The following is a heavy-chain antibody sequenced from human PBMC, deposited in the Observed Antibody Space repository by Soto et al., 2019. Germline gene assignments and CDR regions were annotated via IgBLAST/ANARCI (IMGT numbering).Heavy chain of an antibody. V-gene: IGHV3-30*18. CDR1: GFTFSSYG. D-gene: IGHD6-6*01. J-gene: IGHJ4*02. CDR2: ISYDGSNK. Sequence: VGSLRLSCAASGFTFSSYGMHRVRQAPGKGLEWVAVISYDGSNKYYADSVKGRFTISRDNSKNTLYLQMNSLRAEDTAVYYCAKRRYSSSAAEDWGRGTLVTVSS. CDR3: AKRRYSSSAAED.